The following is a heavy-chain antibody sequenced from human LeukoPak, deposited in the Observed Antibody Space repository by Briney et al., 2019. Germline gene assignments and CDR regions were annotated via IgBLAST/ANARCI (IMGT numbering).Heavy chain of an antibody. J-gene: IGHJ6*04. CDR2: ISSSGSTI. Sequence: GGSLRLSCAASGFTFSNYWMTWVRQAPGKGLEWVSYISSSGSTIYYADPVKGRFTISRDNAKNSLYLQMNSLRAKDTAVYYCAELGITMIGGVWGKGTTVTISS. V-gene: IGHV3-48*03. D-gene: IGHD3-10*02. CDR1: GFTFSNYW. CDR3: AELGITMIGGV.